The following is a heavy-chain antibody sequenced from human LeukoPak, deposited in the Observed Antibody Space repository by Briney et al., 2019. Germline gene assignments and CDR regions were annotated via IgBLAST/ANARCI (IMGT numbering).Heavy chain of an antibody. Sequence: GASVRVSCKTSGYTFTNYDINWVRQATGQGLEWMGWMNPNSGNTGYAQKFQGRVTMTRNTSISTAYMELSSLRSEDTAVYYCASPHCSSTDSPPPEWFAPGARETLVTVPS. D-gene: IGHD2-2*01. V-gene: IGHV1-8*01. CDR3: ASPHCSSTDSPPPEWFAP. J-gene: IGHJ5*02. CDR1: GYTFTNYD. CDR2: MNPNSGNT.